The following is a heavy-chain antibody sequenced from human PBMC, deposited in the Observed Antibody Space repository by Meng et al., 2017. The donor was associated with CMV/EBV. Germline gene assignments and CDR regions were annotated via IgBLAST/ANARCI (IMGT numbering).Heavy chain of an antibody. V-gene: IGHV4-30-4*08. D-gene: IGHD2-15*01. CDR1: CCCIIRHDYY. J-gene: IGHJ4*02. CDR3: ARVSSRVAGAFDY. Sequence: HVHAWESVTGHGKPSHTRCQTVIVACCCIIRHDYYWIWIRRTQGMGWDLLGYVYYSGSTYYNVSLKSLVNISVDTSKNQFCLKMSYVTDADTCVYYCARVSSRVAGAFDYWGQGTLVTVSS. CDR2: VYYSGST.